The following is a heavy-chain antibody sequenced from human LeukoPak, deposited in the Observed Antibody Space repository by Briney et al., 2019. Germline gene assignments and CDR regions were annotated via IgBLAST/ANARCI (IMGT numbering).Heavy chain of an antibody. CDR3: ARAGVPAAISYYYYYMDV. V-gene: IGHV1-2*02. CDR2: INPNSGGT. D-gene: IGHD2-2*01. CDR1: GYTFTGYY. J-gene: IGHJ6*03. Sequence: ASVKVSCKTSGYTFTGYYMHWVRQAPGQGLEWMGWINPNSGGTNYAQKFQGRVTMTRDTSISTAYMELSSLRSEDTAVYYCARAGVPAAISYYYYYMDVWGKGTTVTISS.